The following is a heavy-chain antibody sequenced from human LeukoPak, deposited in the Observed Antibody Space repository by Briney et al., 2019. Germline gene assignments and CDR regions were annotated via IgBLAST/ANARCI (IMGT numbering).Heavy chain of an antibody. CDR1: GFTFSSYG. Sequence: GRSLRLSCAASGFTFSSYGMRWVRQAPGKGLEWVAVIWYDGSNKYYADSVKGRFTISRDNSKNTLYLQMNSLRAEDTAVYYCARDLFVWGSYRYTPAGFWGQGTLVTVSS. D-gene: IGHD3-16*02. CDR3: ARDLFVWGSYRYTPAGF. V-gene: IGHV3-33*01. J-gene: IGHJ4*02. CDR2: IWYDGSNK.